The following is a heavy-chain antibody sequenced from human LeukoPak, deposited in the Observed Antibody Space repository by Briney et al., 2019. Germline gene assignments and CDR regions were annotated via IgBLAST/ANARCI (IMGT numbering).Heavy chain of an antibody. D-gene: IGHD4-23*01. Sequence: SETLSLTCAVYGGSFSDYYWSWIRQPPGKGLEWIGEINHSGSTNYNPSLKSRVTMSIDTSKNQVSLKMRSVTAADTAVYYCARTVVTLDWYFDLWGRGTLVSVSS. CDR3: ARTVVTLDWYFDL. CDR2: INHSGST. J-gene: IGHJ2*01. CDR1: GGSFSDYY. V-gene: IGHV4-34*01.